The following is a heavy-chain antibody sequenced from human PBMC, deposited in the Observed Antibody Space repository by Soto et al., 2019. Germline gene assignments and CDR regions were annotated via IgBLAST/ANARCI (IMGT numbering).Heavy chain of an antibody. CDR3: ARDLCEPGLYYYYYGMDV. J-gene: IGHJ6*02. CDR1: GGTFSSYA. V-gene: IGHV1-69*12. CDR2: IIPIFGTA. D-gene: IGHD2-21*01. Sequence: QVQLVQSGAEVKKPGSSVKVSCKASGGTFSSYAISWVRQAPGQGLEWMGGIIPIFGTANYAQKFQGRVTITADESTSTAYMGLSSLRSEDTAVYYCARDLCEPGLYYYYYGMDVWGQGTTVTVSS.